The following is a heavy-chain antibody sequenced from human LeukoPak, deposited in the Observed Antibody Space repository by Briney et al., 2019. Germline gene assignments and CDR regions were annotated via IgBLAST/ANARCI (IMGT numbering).Heavy chain of an antibody. D-gene: IGHD3-9*01. CDR2: ISSSRSNI. V-gene: IGHV3-48*03. Sequence: GGSLRLSCAASGFAFSSYEMNWVLQAPGKGLEWVSYISSSRSNIYYADSVKGRFTISRDNAKNSLYLQMNSLRAEDTALYYCARLILTGILDYWGQGTLVTVSS. CDR1: GFAFSSYE. CDR3: ARLILTGILDY. J-gene: IGHJ4*02.